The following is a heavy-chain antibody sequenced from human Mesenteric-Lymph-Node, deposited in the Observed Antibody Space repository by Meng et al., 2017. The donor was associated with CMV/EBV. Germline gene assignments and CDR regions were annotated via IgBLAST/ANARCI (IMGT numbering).Heavy chain of an antibody. CDR1: GYTFTSHG. Sequence: ASVKVSCKTSGYTFTSHGVSWVRQAPGQGLEWMGWISAFNGDTKYAQKFQGRVIMTTDTSTSTAYMELRSLRFDDSAVYYCARDLVVVTEPPPYSQDVWGQGTTVTVSS. D-gene: IGHD3-9*01. J-gene: IGHJ6*02. CDR3: ARDLVVVTEPPPYSQDV. CDR2: ISAFNGDT. V-gene: IGHV1-18*01.